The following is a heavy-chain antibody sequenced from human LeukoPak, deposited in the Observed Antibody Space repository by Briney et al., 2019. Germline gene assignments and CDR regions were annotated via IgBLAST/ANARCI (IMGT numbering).Heavy chain of an antibody. CDR2: ISGSGGST. V-gene: IGHV3-23*01. Sequence: GGSLRLSCSASGISISDYGMSWVRQAPGKGLEWVSAISGSGGSTYYADSVKGRFAISRDNSKNTLYLQMNSLRAEDTAVYYCAKDGARSGWYMGDAFDIWGQGTMVTVSS. CDR3: AKDGARSGWYMGDAFDI. CDR1: GISISDYG. J-gene: IGHJ3*02. D-gene: IGHD6-19*01.